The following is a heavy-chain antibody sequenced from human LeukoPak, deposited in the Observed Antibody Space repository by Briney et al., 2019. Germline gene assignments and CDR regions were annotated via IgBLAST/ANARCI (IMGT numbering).Heavy chain of an antibody. J-gene: IGHJ4*02. V-gene: IGHV3-74*01. CDR3: AREDGDGYNSDY. D-gene: IGHD5-24*01. Sequence: PGGSLRLSCAAYGFTFSNYWMHWVRQAQGKGLVWVSRINSDGSSTSYADSVKGRFTISRDNAKNTLYLQMNSLRAEDTAVYYCAREDGDGYNSDYWGQGTLVTVSS. CDR1: GFTFSNYW. CDR2: INSDGSST.